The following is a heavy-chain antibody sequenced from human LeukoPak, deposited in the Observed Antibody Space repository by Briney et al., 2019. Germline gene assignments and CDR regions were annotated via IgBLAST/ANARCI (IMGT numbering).Heavy chain of an antibody. CDR2: ISAYNGNT. Sequence: ASVKVSCKASGYTFTSYGISWVRQAPGQGLEWMGWISAYNGNTNYAQKLQGRVTMTTDTPTSTAYMELRSLRSDDTAVYYCARDPGYDSSGYSNDYWGQGTLVTVSS. V-gene: IGHV1-18*01. CDR1: GYTFTSYG. D-gene: IGHD3-22*01. CDR3: ARDPGYDSSGYSNDY. J-gene: IGHJ4*02.